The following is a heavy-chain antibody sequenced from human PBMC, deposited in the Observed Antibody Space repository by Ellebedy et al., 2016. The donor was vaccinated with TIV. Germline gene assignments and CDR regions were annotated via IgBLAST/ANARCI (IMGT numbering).Heavy chain of an antibody. CDR3: ATDGSYGDYRSPAHAFVF. Sequence: GGSLRLSCAASAFSFRSYWMSWVRQAPGKGLEWVANLNHVGSETYYVDSGKGRFTISRDNAKNSLYLQMNSLRDEDTSVYYCATDGSYGDYRSPAHAFVFWGQGTMVTVSS. V-gene: IGHV3-7*01. D-gene: IGHD4-17*01. CDR2: LNHVGSET. CDR1: AFSFRSYW. J-gene: IGHJ3*01.